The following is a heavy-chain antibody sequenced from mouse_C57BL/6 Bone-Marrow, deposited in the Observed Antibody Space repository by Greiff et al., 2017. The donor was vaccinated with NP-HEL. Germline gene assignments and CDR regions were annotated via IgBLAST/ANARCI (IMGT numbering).Heavy chain of an antibody. CDR1: GYTFTSYW. J-gene: IGHJ2*01. D-gene: IGHD1-1*01. V-gene: IGHV1-74*01. CDR3: AIVTTVVAPFDY. CDR2: IHPSDSDT. Sequence: QVQLKQPGAELVKPGASVKVSCKASGYTFTSYWMHWVKQRPGQGLEWIGRIHPSDSDTNYNQKFKGKATLTVDKSSSTAYMQLSSLTSEDSAVXYCAIVTTVVAPFDYWGQGTTLTVSS.